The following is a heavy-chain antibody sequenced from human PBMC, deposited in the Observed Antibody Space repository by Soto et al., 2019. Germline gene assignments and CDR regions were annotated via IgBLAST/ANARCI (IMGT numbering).Heavy chain of an antibody. CDR1: GFTFSRSA. CDR3: VLCTTSDCYGRFDF. J-gene: IGHJ4*02. Sequence: SVKVSCKASGFTFSRSAVQWVRQARGQTLEGIGWVGVXSGNKXNAQKFKGRVXXTREKYTXXDYMELRSMPPEDTVMYYCVLCTTSDCYGRFDFWGQGTLVTASS. V-gene: IGHV1-58*01. CDR2: VGVXSGNK. D-gene: IGHD2-21*02.